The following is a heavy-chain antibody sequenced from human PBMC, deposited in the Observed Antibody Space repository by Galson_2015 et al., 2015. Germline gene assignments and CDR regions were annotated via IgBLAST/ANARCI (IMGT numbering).Heavy chain of an antibody. Sequence: SLRLSCAASGFTFDDYAMHWVRQAPGKGLEWVSGIRWNSVTMGYADSVKGRFTISRDNAKNSLYLQINGLRPEDTALYYCAKDTGASRGSSVFDQWRQGTLVTVSS. D-gene: IGHD6-6*01. CDR3: AKDTGASRGSSVFDQ. CDR1: GFTFDDYA. V-gene: IGHV3-9*01. CDR2: IRWNSVTM. J-gene: IGHJ4*02.